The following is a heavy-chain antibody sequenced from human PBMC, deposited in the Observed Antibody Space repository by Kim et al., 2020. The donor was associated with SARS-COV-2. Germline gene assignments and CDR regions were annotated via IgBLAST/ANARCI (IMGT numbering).Heavy chain of an antibody. D-gene: IGHD3-9*01. CDR3: ARWPLNYDILTGYDAFDI. CDR2: INAGNGNT. Sequence: ASVKVSCKASGYTFTSYAMHWVRQAPGQRLEWMGWINAGNGNTKYSQKFQGRVTITRDTSASTAYMELSSLRSEDTAVYYCARWPLNYDILTGYDAFDIWGQGTMVTVSS. J-gene: IGHJ3*02. CDR1: GYTFTSYA. V-gene: IGHV1-3*01.